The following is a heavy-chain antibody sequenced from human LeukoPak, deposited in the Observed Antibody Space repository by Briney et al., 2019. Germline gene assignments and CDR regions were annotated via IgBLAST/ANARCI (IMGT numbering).Heavy chain of an antibody. Sequence: ASVKVSCKASGYTFTGYAMHWVRQAPGQRLEWMGWINAGNGNTKYSQKFQGRVTITRDTSASTAYMELSSLRSEDTAVYYCARDEALVAVAGTTLDYWGQGTLVTVSS. D-gene: IGHD6-19*01. CDR3: ARDEALVAVAGTTLDY. CDR2: INAGNGNT. J-gene: IGHJ4*02. V-gene: IGHV1-3*01. CDR1: GYTFTGYA.